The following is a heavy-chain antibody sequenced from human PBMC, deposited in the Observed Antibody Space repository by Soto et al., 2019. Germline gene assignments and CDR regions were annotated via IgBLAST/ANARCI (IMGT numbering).Heavy chain of an antibody. CDR1: GFTFSSYG. CDR3: AKDKGIGLMYYYGSGSWILDP. CDR2: ISYDGSNK. Sequence: PGGSLRLSCAASGFTFSSYGMHWVRQAPGKGLEWVAVISYDGSNKYYADSVKGRFTISRDNSKNTLYLQMNSLRAEDTAVYYCAKDKGIGLMYYYGSGSWILDPWGQGTLVTVSS. D-gene: IGHD3-10*01. V-gene: IGHV3-30*18. J-gene: IGHJ5*02.